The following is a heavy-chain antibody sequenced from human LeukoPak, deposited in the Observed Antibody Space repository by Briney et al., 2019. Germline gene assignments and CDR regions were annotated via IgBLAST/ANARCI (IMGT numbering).Heavy chain of an antibody. V-gene: IGHV3-21*01. D-gene: IGHD5-24*01. CDR1: GFTFSSYS. CDR2: ISSSSSYI. CDR3: AREPAQRWLQLGSFDY. J-gene: IGHJ4*02. Sequence: GGSLRLSCAASGFTFSSYSMNWVRQAPGKGLEWVSSISSSSSYIYYADSVKGRFTISRDNAKNSLYLQMNSLRAEDTAVYYCAREPAQRWLQLGSFDYWGQGTLVTVSS.